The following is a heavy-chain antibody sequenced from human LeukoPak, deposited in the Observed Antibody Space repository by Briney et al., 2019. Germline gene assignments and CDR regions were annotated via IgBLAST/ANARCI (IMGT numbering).Heavy chain of an antibody. CDR2: IIPIFGTA. J-gene: IGHJ4*02. V-gene: IGHV1-69*05. D-gene: IGHD3-10*01. CDR3: ARDRTLYGFGEFCFDY. Sequence: ASVKVSCKASGYTFTSYGISWVRQAPGQGLEWMGGIIPIFGTANYAQKFQGRVTITTDESTSTAYMELSSLRSEDTAVYYCARDRTLYGFGEFCFDYWGQGTLVTVSS. CDR1: GYTFTSYG.